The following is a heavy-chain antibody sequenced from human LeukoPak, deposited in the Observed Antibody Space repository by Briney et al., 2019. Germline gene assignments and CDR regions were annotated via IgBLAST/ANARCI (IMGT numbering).Heavy chain of an antibody. Sequence: AETLSLTCAVYGGSFRGYYWSWIRQPPGKGLEWIGEVNHSGSTNYNPSPKSRVTISEDTSKNQFSLKLSSVTAADTAVYYCARGGNIWSGLSGRNWFDPWGQGTLVTVSS. D-gene: IGHD3-3*01. CDR3: ARGGNIWSGLSGRNWFDP. CDR2: VNHSGST. J-gene: IGHJ5*02. V-gene: IGHV4-34*01. CDR1: GGSFRGYY.